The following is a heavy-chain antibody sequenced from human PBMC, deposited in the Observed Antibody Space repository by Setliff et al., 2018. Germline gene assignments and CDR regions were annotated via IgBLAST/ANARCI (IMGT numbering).Heavy chain of an antibody. Sequence: GESLKISCKGYGYSFTSYWIGWVRQMPGKGLEWMGIIYPGDSDTRYSPSFQGQVTISADKSISTAYLQWSSLKASDTAMYYCARQARGYYYDSSGYYRASPGYYYMDVWGKGTTVTVSS. CDR1: GYSFTSYW. CDR2: IYPGDSDT. V-gene: IGHV5-51*01. J-gene: IGHJ6*03. D-gene: IGHD3-22*01. CDR3: ARQARGYYYDSSGYYRASPGYYYMDV.